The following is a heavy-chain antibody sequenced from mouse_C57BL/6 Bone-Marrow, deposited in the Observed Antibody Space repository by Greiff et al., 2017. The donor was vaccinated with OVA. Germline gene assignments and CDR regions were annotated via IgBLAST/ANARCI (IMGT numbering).Heavy chain of an antibody. V-gene: IGHV14-4*01. D-gene: IGHD2-4*01. CDR1: GFNIKDDY. CDR3: TTTIYYDYDVGFAY. Sequence: VQLKESGAELVRPGASVKLSCTASGFNIKDDYMHWVKQRPEQGLAWIGWIDPENGDTEYASKFQGKATITADTSSNTAYLQLSSLTSEDTAVYYCTTTIYYDYDVGFAYWGQGTLVTVSA. J-gene: IGHJ3*01. CDR2: IDPENGDT.